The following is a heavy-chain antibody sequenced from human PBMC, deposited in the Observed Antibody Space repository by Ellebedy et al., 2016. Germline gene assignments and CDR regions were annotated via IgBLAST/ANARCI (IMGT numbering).Heavy chain of an antibody. CDR3: ARQVEKGTYIDY. CDR1: GYXXSNYF. Sequence: GESLKISCQVSGYXXSNYFISWVRQMPGKLLEWMGIIYPGYSDTSYSPSFQGQVTISVDKSISTAYLQWSSLKASDIAMYYCARQVEKGTYIDYWGQGTLVTVSS. CDR2: IYPGYSDT. J-gene: IGHJ4*02. V-gene: IGHV5-51*01. D-gene: IGHD3-10*01.